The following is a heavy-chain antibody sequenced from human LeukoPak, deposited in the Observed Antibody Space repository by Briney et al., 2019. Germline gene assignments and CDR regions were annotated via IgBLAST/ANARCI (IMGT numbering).Heavy chain of an antibody. J-gene: IGHJ5*02. Sequence: ASVKVSCKASGYTFTSYDINWVRQATGQGLEWMGWMNPNSGNTGYAQKFQGRVTITRNTSISTAYMELSSLRSEDTAVYYCARGYCSSASCRGGWFDPWGQGTLVTVSS. CDR3: ARGYCSSASCRGGWFDP. D-gene: IGHD2-2*01. CDR2: MNPNSGNT. V-gene: IGHV1-8*03. CDR1: GYTFTSYD.